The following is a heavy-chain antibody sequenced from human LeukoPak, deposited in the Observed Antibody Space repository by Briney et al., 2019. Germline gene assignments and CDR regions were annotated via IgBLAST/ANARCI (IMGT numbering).Heavy chain of an antibody. Sequence: GGSLRLSCKGSRYSFTSYWIGWVRQMPGKGLEWMGMIYPGDSDTRYSPSFQGQVTISADKSISTAYLQWSSLKASDTAMYYCARREGIRSSRNFDYWGQGTLVTVSS. V-gene: IGHV5-51*01. CDR1: RYSFTSYW. CDR3: ARREGIRSSRNFDY. J-gene: IGHJ4*02. CDR2: IYPGDSDT. D-gene: IGHD4-17*01.